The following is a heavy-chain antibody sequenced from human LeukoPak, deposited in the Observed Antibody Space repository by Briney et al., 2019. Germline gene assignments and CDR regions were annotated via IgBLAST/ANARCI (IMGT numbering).Heavy chain of an antibody. V-gene: IGHV3-74*01. J-gene: IGHJ4*02. Sequence: GGSLRLSCAASGFTFSRYWMHWVRHAPGKGLVWVSRINSDGRSTSYADSVKGRFTISRDNAKNTLYLQMNSLRAEDTAVYYCARGADTGYSSVYWGQGTLVTVSS. D-gene: IGHD3-9*01. CDR2: INSDGRST. CDR3: ARGADTGYSSVY. CDR1: GFTFSRYW.